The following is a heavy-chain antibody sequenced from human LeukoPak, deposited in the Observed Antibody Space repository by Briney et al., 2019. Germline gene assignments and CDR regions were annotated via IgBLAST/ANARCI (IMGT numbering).Heavy chain of an antibody. J-gene: IGHJ4*02. CDR2: INEDGSQK. D-gene: IGHD6-13*01. CDR1: GFTFSGHW. Sequence: PGGSLRLSCAASGFTFSGHWMIWVRQAPGKGLEWVANINEDGSQKYYMDSVRGRFTIFRDNAKNSLYLQMNSLRAEDTAVYYCVRDSRWTFDYWGQGTLVTVSS. V-gene: IGHV3-7*01. CDR3: VRDSRWTFDY.